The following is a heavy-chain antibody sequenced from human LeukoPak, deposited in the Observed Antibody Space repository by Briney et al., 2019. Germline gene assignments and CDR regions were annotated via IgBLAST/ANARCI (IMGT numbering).Heavy chain of an antibody. CDR3: ARDHGYSQPYYYYYMDV. D-gene: IGHD5-18*01. Sequence: PGRSLRLSCAASGFTFSSYAMHWVRQAPGKGLEWVAVISYDGSNKYYADSVKGRFTISRDNSKNTLYLQMNSLRAEDTAVYYCARDHGYSQPYYYYYMDVWGKGTTVTVSS. CDR2: ISYDGSNK. CDR1: GFTFSSYA. V-gene: IGHV3-30*04. J-gene: IGHJ6*03.